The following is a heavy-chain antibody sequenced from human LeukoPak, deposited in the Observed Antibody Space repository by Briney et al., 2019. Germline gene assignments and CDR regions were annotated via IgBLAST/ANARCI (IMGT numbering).Heavy chain of an antibody. CDR3: ARVAYYYDSSGGFDY. Sequence: SETLSLTCTVSGGSISSYYWSWIRQPPGKGLEWIGYIYYSGSTNYNPSLKSRVTISVDTSKNQFSLKLSSVTAADTAVYYCARVAYYYDSSGGFDYWGQGTLVTVSS. J-gene: IGHJ4*02. V-gene: IGHV4-59*01. D-gene: IGHD3-22*01. CDR2: IYYSGST. CDR1: GGSISSYY.